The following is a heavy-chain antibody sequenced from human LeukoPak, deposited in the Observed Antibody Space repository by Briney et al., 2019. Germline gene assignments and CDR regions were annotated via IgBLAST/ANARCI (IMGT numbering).Heavy chain of an antibody. CDR3: AKDERRAYVDFDY. J-gene: IGHJ4*02. V-gene: IGHV3-23*01. D-gene: IGHD3-16*01. CDR2: ISGSGGST. CDR1: GFTFSSYA. Sequence: PGGSLRLSCAASGFTFSSYAMSWLRQPPGKGLEWVSAISGSGGSTYYAASVKGRFTFSGENSKNTLYLQMNSLRAEATALYYCAKDERRAYVDFDYWGQGTLVTVSS.